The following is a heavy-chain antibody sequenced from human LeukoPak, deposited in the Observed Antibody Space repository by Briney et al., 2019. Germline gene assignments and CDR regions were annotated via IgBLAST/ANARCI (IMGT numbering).Heavy chain of an antibody. Sequence: SETLSLTCTVSGGSISSYYWSWIRQHPGKGLEWIGYIYYSGSTYYNPSLKSRVTISVDTSKNQFSLKLSSMTAADTAVYYCARDSRAGYYYGSGSYYPAFNYCGQGTLVTVSS. D-gene: IGHD3-10*01. V-gene: IGHV4-59*06. J-gene: IGHJ4*02. CDR1: GGSISSYY. CDR2: IYYSGST. CDR3: ARDSRAGYYYGSGSYYPAFNY.